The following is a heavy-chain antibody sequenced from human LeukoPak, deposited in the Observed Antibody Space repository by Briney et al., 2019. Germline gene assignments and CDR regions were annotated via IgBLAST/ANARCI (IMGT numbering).Heavy chain of an antibody. J-gene: IGHJ4*02. CDR3: ASSGWTIGGFDY. Sequence: GGSLRLSCAASGFTFSSYAMHWVRQAPGKGLEWVSFIRYDGSNKYYADSVKGRFTISRDNSKNTLYLQMNSLRAQDTAMYYCASSGWTIGGFDYWGQGTLVTVSS. CDR1: GFTFSSYA. D-gene: IGHD6-19*01. V-gene: IGHV3-30*02. CDR2: IRYDGSNK.